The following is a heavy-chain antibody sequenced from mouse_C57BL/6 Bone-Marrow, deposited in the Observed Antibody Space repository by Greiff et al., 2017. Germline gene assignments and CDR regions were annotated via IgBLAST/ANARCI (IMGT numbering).Heavy chain of an antibody. J-gene: IGHJ1*03. V-gene: IGHV1-4*01. Sequence: VQRVESGAELARPGASVKMSCKASGYTFTSYTMHWVKQRPGQGLEWIGYIIPSSGYTKYNQKFKDKATLTADKSSSTAYMQLSSLTSEDSAVYVYSRNGYPYWYFDFWGTGTSVTVSS. CDR1: GYTFTSYT. D-gene: IGHD2-2*01. CDR3: SRNGYPYWYFDF. CDR2: IIPSSGYT.